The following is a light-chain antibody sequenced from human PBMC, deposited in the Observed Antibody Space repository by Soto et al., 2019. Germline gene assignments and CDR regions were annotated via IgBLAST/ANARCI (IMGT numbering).Light chain of an antibody. V-gene: IGKV1-6*02. CDR2: AAS. CDR3: LQDYGDSWT. J-gene: IGKJ1*01. Sequence: TRMTQSPLSLSASVGEKIIITGRASRDVGSDVSWYQQKPGQAPKLVIYAASNLYTGVPSRFSGRRSGTEFTLTISSLQPEDFASYYCLQDYGDSWTFGQGTKVDIK. CDR1: RDVGSD.